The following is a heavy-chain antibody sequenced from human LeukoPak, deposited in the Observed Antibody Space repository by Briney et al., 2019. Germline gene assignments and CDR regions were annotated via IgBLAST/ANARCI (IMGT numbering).Heavy chain of an antibody. CDR1: GGSLRGGGYS. V-gene: IGHV4-30-2*01. Sequence: SETLSLTWAGFGGSLRGGGYSWSWIRQPPGKGVEWVGYIYHSGSTYYNPSLKSRATISVDRSKNQFSLKLSSVTAADTAVYYCARESGYSGYDYFDYWGQGTLVTVSS. CDR3: ARESGYSGYDYFDY. J-gene: IGHJ4*02. CDR2: IYHSGST. D-gene: IGHD5-12*01.